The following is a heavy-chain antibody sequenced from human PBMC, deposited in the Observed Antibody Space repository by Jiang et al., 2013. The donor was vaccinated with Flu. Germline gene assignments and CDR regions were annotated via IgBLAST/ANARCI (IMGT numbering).Heavy chain of an antibody. J-gene: IGHJ6*02. Sequence: KVSCKASGYTFTSYAMNWVRQAPGQGLEWMGWINTNTGNPTYAQGFTGRFVFSLDTSVSTAYLQVSSLKAEDTAVYYCARGSGRYYYYVMDVWGQGTTVTVSS. CDR3: ARGSGRYYYYVMDV. CDR2: INTNTGNP. CDR1: GYTFTSYA. D-gene: IGHD3-10*01. V-gene: IGHV7-4-1*02.